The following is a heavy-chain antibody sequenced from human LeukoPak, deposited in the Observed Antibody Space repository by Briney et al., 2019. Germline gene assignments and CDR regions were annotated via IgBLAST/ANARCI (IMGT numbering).Heavy chain of an antibody. CDR1: GFTVSNNY. J-gene: IGHJ6*02. CDR2: ISSGGST. V-gene: IGHV3-53*01. Sequence: PGGSLRLSCAASGFTVSNNYMSWVRQAPGKGLEWVSVISSGGSTYYADSVKGRFTISRDNSKNTLYLQMNSPSAEDTAVFYCAREAPVYGMDVWGQGTTVTVSS. CDR3: AREAPVYGMDV.